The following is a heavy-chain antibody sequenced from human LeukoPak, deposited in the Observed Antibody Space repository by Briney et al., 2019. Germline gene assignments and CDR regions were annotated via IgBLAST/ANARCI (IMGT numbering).Heavy chain of an antibody. CDR2: INHSGST. Sequence: SETLSLTCAVYGGSFSGYYWSWIRQPPGKGLEWIGEINHSGSTNYNPSLKSRVTISVDTSKNQFSLKLSSVTAADTAVYYCARQGYYYGSGSYYTSLWRDYYMDVWGKGTTVTVSS. J-gene: IGHJ6*03. CDR3: ARQGYYYGSGSYYTSLWRDYYMDV. V-gene: IGHV4-34*01. CDR1: GGSFSGYY. D-gene: IGHD3-10*01.